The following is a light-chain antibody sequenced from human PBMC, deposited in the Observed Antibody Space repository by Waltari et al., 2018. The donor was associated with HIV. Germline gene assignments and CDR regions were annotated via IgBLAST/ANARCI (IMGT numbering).Light chain of an antibody. V-gene: IGKV4-1*01. CDR3: QQYYSSPLT. J-gene: IGKJ4*01. CDR2: WAS. CDR1: QTVLYTTNNKNY. Sequence: DIVMSQSPDSLAVSLGERATVNCKSSQTVLYTTNNKNYLAWYQQKPRQPPKLLISWASARESGVPDRFSGSGSGTDFTLTISSLQAEDVAVYYCQQYYSSPLTFGGGTNVEIK.